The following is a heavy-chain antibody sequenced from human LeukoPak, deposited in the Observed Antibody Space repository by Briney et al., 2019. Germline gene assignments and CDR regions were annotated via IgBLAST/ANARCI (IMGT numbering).Heavy chain of an antibody. CDR3: AEDGGVRTVAHFDY. J-gene: IGHJ4*02. CDR1: GFIISTYG. D-gene: IGHD4-23*01. Sequence: GGSLRLSCAASGFIISTYGMHWVRQAPGKGLEWVAIILNDGISQYFADSVKGRFTVSRDNSKNTLYLQMNSLRAEDTAVYYCAEDGGVRTVAHFDYWGQGTLVTVSS. V-gene: IGHV3-33*06. CDR2: ILNDGISQ.